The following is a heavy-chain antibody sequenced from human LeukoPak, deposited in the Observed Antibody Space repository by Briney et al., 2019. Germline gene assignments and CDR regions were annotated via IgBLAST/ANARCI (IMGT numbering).Heavy chain of an antibody. J-gene: IGHJ3*02. CDR3: ARDAFKYYYDSSGYEYAFDI. Sequence: SETLSLTCTVSGGSISSYYWSWIRQRPGKGLEWIGYIYYSGSTNYNPSLKSRVTISVDTSKNQFSLKLSSVTAADTAVYYCARDAFKYYYDSSGYEYAFDIWGQGTMVTVSS. D-gene: IGHD3-22*01. V-gene: IGHV4-59*01. CDR1: GGSISSYY. CDR2: IYYSGST.